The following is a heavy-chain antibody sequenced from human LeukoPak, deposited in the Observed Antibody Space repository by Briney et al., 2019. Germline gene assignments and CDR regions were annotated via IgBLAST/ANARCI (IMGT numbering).Heavy chain of an antibody. Sequence: GESLKISCKGSGYSFTSYWISWVRQMPGKGLEWMGIIYPGDSDTRYSPSFQGQVTISADKSISTAYLQWSSLKASDTAMYYCARIQGYYYDSSTAFDYWGQGTLVTVSS. J-gene: IGHJ4*02. V-gene: IGHV5-51*01. CDR3: ARIQGYYYDSSTAFDY. D-gene: IGHD3-22*01. CDR1: GYSFTSYW. CDR2: IYPGDSDT.